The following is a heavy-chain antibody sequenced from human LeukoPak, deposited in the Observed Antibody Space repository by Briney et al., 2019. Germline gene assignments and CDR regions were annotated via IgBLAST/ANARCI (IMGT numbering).Heavy chain of an antibody. J-gene: IGHJ4*02. Sequence: AETLCLTCTVSGGSISSYYWSWIRQPPGKGLEWIGYIYYSGSTNYNPSLKSRVTISGDTSKNQFSLKLSSVTAADTAVYYCATLSYSSSWYEDYWGQGTLVTVSS. CDR2: IYYSGST. CDR3: ATLSYSSSWYEDY. D-gene: IGHD6-13*01. V-gene: IGHV4-59*08. CDR1: GGSISSYY.